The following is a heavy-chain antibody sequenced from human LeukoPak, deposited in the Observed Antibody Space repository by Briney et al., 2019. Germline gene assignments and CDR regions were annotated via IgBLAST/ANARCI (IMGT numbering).Heavy chain of an antibody. CDR2: ISNSGSNI. D-gene: IGHD3-3*01. CDR1: GFTFSNYY. J-gene: IGHJ4*02. Sequence: PGGSLRLSCAASGFTFSNYYMSWIRQAPGKGLEWVSYISNSGSNIYYGDSVKGRFTTSRDNAKNSLYLQMNSLRAEDTALYYCAKDIGLGGLLEGYFDYWGQGTLVTVSS. V-gene: IGHV3-11*01. CDR3: AKDIGLGGLLEGYFDY.